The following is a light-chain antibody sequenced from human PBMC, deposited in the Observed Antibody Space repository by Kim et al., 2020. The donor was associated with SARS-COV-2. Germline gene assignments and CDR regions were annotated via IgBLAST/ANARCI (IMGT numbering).Light chain of an antibody. V-gene: IGKV1-5*03. CDR2: QAS. J-gene: IGKJ1*01. CDR1: QSISGW. Sequence: ASVGDSVTITCRASQSISGWLAWYQQKPGKAPKVLLYQASNLETGVPSRFSGSGSGTEFTLTISGLQPDDFATYYCHQYKTYSWAFGQGTKVDIK. CDR3: HQYKTYSWA.